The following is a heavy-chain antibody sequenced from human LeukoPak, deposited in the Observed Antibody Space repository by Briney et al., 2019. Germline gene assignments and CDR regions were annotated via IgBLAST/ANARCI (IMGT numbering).Heavy chain of an antibody. Sequence: GGSLRLSCAASGFTFSSYAMHWVRQAPGKELEWVAVISYDGSNKYYADSVKDRFTISRDNSKNTLYLQMNSLRAEDTAVYYCAREWPMTPYFDYWGQGTLVTVSS. CDR3: AREWPMTPYFDY. CDR1: GFTFSSYA. J-gene: IGHJ4*02. V-gene: IGHV3-30*04. CDR2: ISYDGSNK. D-gene: IGHD3-16*01.